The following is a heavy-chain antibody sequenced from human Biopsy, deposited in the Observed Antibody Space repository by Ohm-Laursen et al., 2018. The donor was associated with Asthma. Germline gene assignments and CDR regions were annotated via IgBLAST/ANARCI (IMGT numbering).Heavy chain of an antibody. Sequence: SQTLSLTCTVSGGSINIGDYYWSWIRQHPVKGLEWFGHIYYSGSTYYNPSLKSRVSISIDTSKNQFSLSLTSVTAADTAVYYCARTTYGHDGFDPWGQGTLVTVSS. CDR1: GGSINIGDYY. D-gene: IGHD4-17*01. CDR2: IYYSGST. CDR3: ARTTYGHDGFDP. V-gene: IGHV4-31*03. J-gene: IGHJ5*02.